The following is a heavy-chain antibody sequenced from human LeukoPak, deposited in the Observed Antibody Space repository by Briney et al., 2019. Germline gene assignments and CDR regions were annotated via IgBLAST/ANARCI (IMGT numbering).Heavy chain of an antibody. J-gene: IGHJ4*02. CDR3: AKDAGYYYDSSGYYPYYFDY. Sequence: GGSLRLSCAASGFTFSSYDMHWFRQAPGKGLEWVSAISGRGGSTYYADSVKGRFTISRDNSKNTLYLQLNSLRAEDTAVYYCAKDAGYYYDSSGYYPYYFDYWGQGTLVTVSS. V-gene: IGHV3-23*01. CDR2: ISGRGGST. CDR1: GFTFSSYD. D-gene: IGHD3-22*01.